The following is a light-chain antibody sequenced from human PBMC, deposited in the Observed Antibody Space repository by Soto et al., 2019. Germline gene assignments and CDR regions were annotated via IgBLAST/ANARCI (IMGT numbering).Light chain of an antibody. CDR1: GGDVGGFTY. Sequence: QSALTQPRSVSGSPGQSVTISCSASGGDVGGFTYVSWYKQHPGKAPKLLIYDDSQRPSGVPDRLSASKSGYTASLTISGLEAADEADYYCCSYVGSYSWVFGGGTKVTVL. CDR3: CSYVGSYSWV. V-gene: IGLV2-11*01. J-gene: IGLJ3*02. CDR2: DDS.